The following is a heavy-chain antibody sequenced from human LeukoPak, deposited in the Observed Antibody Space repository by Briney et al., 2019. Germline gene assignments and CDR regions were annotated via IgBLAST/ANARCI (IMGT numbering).Heavy chain of an antibody. CDR2: INPKTGDT. Sequence: AASVKVSCKASGYTFTGYYMHWVRQAPGQGLEWMGWINPKTGDTNYAQNFQGRIAVTRDTSTISTVYMELSRLRSDDTAVYYCARDAARVLDYWGQGNLVTVS. J-gene: IGHJ4*02. D-gene: IGHD4/OR15-4a*01. CDR3: ARDAARVLDY. V-gene: IGHV1-2*02. CDR1: GYTFTGYY.